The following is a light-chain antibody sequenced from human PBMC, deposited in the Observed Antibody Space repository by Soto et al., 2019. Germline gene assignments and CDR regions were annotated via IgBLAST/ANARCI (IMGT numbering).Light chain of an antibody. V-gene: IGLV2-14*01. J-gene: IGLJ1*01. CDR3: SSYTNIVPVEG. Sequence: QSALTQPASVSGSPVQSITISCPGVSTDFCGSNYVSWYQQHPDKAPKPILYELSNRPSGVSHRFPASQSGSSASLPMSRRQSETVAEYSCSSYTNIVPVEGFGPGTKVTVL. CDR1: STDFCGSNY. CDR2: ELS.